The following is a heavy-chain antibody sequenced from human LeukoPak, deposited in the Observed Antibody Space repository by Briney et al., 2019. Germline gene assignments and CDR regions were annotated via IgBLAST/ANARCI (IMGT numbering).Heavy chain of an antibody. J-gene: IGHJ4*02. CDR2: ISSSSGIM. Sequence: RTGGSLRLSCAASGFTFSNYNMNWVRQAPGKGLEWVSYISSSSGIMYHADSVKGRFTISRDNAKNSLYLQMNSLRDEDTAVYYCAGTRGGYRAPDYWGQGTLVSVSS. V-gene: IGHV3-48*02. CDR1: GFTFSNYN. CDR3: AGTRGGYRAPDY. D-gene: IGHD5-12*01.